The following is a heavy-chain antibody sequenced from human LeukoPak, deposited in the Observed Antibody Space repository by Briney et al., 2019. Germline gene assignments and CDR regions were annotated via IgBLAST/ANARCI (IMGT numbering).Heavy chain of an antibody. D-gene: IGHD1-26*01. CDR2: IYSGGST. V-gene: IGHV3-66*01. Sequence: GGSLRLSCAASGFTVSSNYMSWVRQAPGKGLEWVSVIYSGGSTYYADSVKGRFTISRDNSKNTLYLQMNSLRAEDTAVYYCARGYSGSHDAFDIWGQGTMVTVSS. CDR3: ARGYSGSHDAFDI. J-gene: IGHJ3*02. CDR1: GFTVSSNY.